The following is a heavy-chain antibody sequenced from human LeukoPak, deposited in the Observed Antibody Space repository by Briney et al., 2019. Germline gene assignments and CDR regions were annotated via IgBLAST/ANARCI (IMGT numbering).Heavy chain of an antibody. Sequence: GGSLRLSCAASGIIIGDHAMHWVRQALGKGLEWVSLISGNGGDTYYADSVKGRFTISRDNSKNSLYLQMNSLRTEDTALYYCVNDLSSGVWGQGTTVTVSS. CDR2: ISGNGGDT. D-gene: IGHD1-26*01. J-gene: IGHJ6*02. CDR3: VNDLSSGV. CDR1: GIIIGDHA. V-gene: IGHV3-43*02.